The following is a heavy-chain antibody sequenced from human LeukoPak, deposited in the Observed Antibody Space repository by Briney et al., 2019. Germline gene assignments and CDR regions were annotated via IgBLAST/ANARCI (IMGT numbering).Heavy chain of an antibody. D-gene: IGHD6-19*01. CDR3: ARLAIAVAGVDY. CDR2: INHSGIT. V-gene: IGHV4-34*01. Sequence: SETLSLTCSVYGGSFIDCSWSWIRQPPGKGLEWIGEINHSGITNYNPSLESRVTMSVDTSKNQFSLKLSSVTAADTAVYYCARLAIAVAGVDYWGQGTLVTVSS. CDR1: GGSFIDCS. J-gene: IGHJ4*02.